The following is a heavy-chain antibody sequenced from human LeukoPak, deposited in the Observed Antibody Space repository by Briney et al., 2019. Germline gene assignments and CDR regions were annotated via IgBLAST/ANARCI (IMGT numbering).Heavy chain of an antibody. D-gene: IGHD6-19*01. V-gene: IGHV3-30*01. CDR2: ISYDGSNK. CDR3: ARGRPYSSGWYFDY. Sequence: AGGSLRLSCAASGFTFSSYAMHWVRRAPGKGLEWVAVISYDGSNKYYADSVKGRFTISRDNSKNTLYLQMNSLRAEDTAVYYCARGRPYSSGWYFDYWGQGTLVTVSS. CDR1: GFTFSSYA. J-gene: IGHJ4*02.